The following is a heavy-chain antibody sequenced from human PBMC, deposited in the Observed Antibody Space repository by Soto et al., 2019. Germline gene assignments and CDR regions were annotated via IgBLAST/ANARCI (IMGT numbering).Heavy chain of an antibody. Sequence: QVQLQESGPGLVKPSETLSLSCTVSGGSISSYYWSWFRQSPGKRMEWIGYVHHSWGSSYNPSLPXXVXXSLATSKSQFSRKVTSVTATDTAVYYCARQGFGPLHGLVDVWGQGTTVTVSS. CDR3: ARQGFGPLHGLVDV. V-gene: IGHV4-59*08. CDR1: GGSISSYY. D-gene: IGHD3-10*01. J-gene: IGHJ6*02. CDR2: VHHSWGS.